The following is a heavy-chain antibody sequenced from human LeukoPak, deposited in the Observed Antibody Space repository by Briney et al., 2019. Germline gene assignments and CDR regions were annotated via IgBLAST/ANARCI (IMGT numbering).Heavy chain of an antibody. J-gene: IGHJ3*02. CDR3: ATGGWGIAVAGSDAFDI. CDR2: IYHSGST. CDR1: GGSISSGGYS. Sequence: SETLSLTCAVSGGSISSGGYSWSWIRQPPGKGLEWIGYIYHSGSTYYNPSLKSRVTISVDRSKNQFSLEPSSVTAADTAVYYCATGGWGIAVAGSDAFDIWGQGTMVTVSS. V-gene: IGHV4-30-2*01. D-gene: IGHD6-19*01.